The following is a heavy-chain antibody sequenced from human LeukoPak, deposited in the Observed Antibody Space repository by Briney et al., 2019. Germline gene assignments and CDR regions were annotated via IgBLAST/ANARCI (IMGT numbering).Heavy chain of an antibody. V-gene: IGHV4-39*01. J-gene: IGHJ3*02. CDR3: ARRSPEWLLLFAFDI. CDR2: IYYSGST. Sequence: SETLSLTCTVSGGSISSSSYYWGWIRQPPGKGLDWVGSIYYSGSTYYNPSLKSRVTISVDTSKNQFSLKLSSVTAADTAVYYCARRSPEWLLLFAFDIWGQGTMATVSS. D-gene: IGHD3-22*01. CDR1: GGSISSSSYY.